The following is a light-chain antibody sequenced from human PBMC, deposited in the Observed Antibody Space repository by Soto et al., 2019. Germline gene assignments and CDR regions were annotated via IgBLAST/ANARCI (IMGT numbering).Light chain of an antibody. J-gene: IGKJ4*01. CDR1: QSVNIN. V-gene: IGKV3-15*01. Sequence: EIVMTQSPATLSVSPGERATLSCRASQSVNINLAWYQQKPGQAPSLLISVASTRATGIPARFSGSGSGTEFTLTISSLQSEDFAVYYCQQYNNWPLTFGGGTKVEI. CDR2: VAS. CDR3: QQYNNWPLT.